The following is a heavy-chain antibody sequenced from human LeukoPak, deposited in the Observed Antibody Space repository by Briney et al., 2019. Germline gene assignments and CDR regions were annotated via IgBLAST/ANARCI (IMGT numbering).Heavy chain of an antibody. V-gene: IGHV3-13*01. Sequence: GGSLRLSCAASGFTFSSYDMHWVRQATGKGLEWVSGISTAGDTYYPGSVKGRFTVSRENAKNSLYLQMNSLRAGDTAVYYCARARGYYDSSGYSYMDVWGKGTTVTVSS. CDR3: ARARGYYDSSGYSYMDV. CDR2: ISTAGDT. D-gene: IGHD3-22*01. CDR1: GFTFSSYD. J-gene: IGHJ6*03.